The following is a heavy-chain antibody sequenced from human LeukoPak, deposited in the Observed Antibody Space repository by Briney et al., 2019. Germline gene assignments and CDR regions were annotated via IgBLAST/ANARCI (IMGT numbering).Heavy chain of an antibody. CDR1: GGSISTYS. CDR3: ARSALDTSGSYYKPQPFDY. Sequence: SETLSLTCTVSGGSISTYSWSWIRQPPGKGLEWIGYVYYSGSANYNPSLKSRATILVDTSKNQFSLKLTSVTAADTAVYFCARSALDTSGSYYKPQPFDYWGQGTLVIVSS. CDR2: VYYSGSA. D-gene: IGHD3-10*01. J-gene: IGHJ4*02. V-gene: IGHV4-59*01.